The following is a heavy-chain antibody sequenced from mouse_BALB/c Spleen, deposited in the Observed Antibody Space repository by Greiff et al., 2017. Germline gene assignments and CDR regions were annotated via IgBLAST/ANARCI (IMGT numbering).Heavy chain of an antibody. J-gene: IGHJ2*01. D-gene: IGHD2-3*01. Sequence: QVQLQQPGAELVKPGASVKLSCKASGYTFTSYWMHWVKQRPGQGLEWIGEINPSNGRTNYNEKFKSKATLTVDKSSSTAYMQLSSLTSEDSAVYYCARDYDGCHFDYWGQGTTLTVSS. CDR2: INPSNGRT. CDR3: ARDYDGCHFDY. V-gene: IGHV1S81*02. CDR1: GYTFTSYW.